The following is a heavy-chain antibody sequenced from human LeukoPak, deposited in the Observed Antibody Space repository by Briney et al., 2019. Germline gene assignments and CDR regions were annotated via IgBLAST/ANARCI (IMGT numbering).Heavy chain of an antibody. D-gene: IGHD2-2*01. CDR2: IYTSRST. V-gene: IGHV4-61*02. J-gene: IGHJ6*03. Sequence: SETLSLTCTVSGGSISSGSYYWSWIRQPAGKGLEWIMRIYTSRSTNYNPSLKSRVTISVDTSTNQFSLKLSSVTAADTAVYYCARVGVDIVVVPAATYYYYYYMDVWGKGTTVTVSS. CDR1: GGSISSGSYY. CDR3: ARVGVDIVVVPAATYYYYYYMDV.